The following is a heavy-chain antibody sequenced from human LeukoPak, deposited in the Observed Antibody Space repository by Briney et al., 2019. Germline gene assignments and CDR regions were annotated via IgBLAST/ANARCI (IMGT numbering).Heavy chain of an antibody. V-gene: IGHV4-59*08. CDR1: GGSISSYY. D-gene: IGHD4-17*01. CDR2: IYYSGST. CDR3: ASLYGDPDC. Sequence: SETLSLTCTVSGGSISSYYWSWIRQPPGKGLEWIGYIYYSGSTNYNPSLKSRVTISVDTSKNQFSLKLSSVTAADTAVYYCASLYGDPDCWGQGTLVTVSS. J-gene: IGHJ4*02.